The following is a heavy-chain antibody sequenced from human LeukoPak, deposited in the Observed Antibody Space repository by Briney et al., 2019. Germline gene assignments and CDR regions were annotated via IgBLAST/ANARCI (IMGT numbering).Heavy chain of an antibody. Sequence: PGGSLRLSCAASGFNHSTYGMTWARQAPGKGLEWVSSIRGSGDYTDYADCVRGRFTISRDNSKNTLHLHMNSLSAEDTAVYFCGRDPNGDYVGAFEFWCQGTWVTVSS. V-gene: IGHV3-23*01. CDR1: GFNHSTYG. J-gene: IGHJ3*01. CDR2: IRGSGDYT. D-gene: IGHD4-17*01. CDR3: GRDPNGDYVGAFEF.